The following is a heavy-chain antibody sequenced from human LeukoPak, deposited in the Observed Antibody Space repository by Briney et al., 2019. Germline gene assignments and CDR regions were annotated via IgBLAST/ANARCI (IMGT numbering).Heavy chain of an antibody. V-gene: IGHV3-23*01. CDR2: ISGSGGST. Sequence: GGSLRLSCAASGFTFSSYWMSWVRQAPGKGLEWVSAISGSGGSTYYADSVKGRFTISRDNSKNTLYLQMNSLRAEDTAVYYCAKALNAGYSSGWTYYFDYWGQGTLVTVSS. CDR3: AKALNAGYSSGWTYYFDY. CDR1: GFTFSSYW. J-gene: IGHJ4*02. D-gene: IGHD6-19*01.